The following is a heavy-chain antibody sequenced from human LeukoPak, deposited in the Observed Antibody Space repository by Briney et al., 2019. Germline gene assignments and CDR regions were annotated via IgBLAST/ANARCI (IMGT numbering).Heavy chain of an antibody. V-gene: IGHV3-74*03. CDR3: ASEGRVSGYDFDC. D-gene: IGHD6-25*01. J-gene: IGHJ4*02. Sequence: GVSLRLSCAASGFTFRNAWMSWARQAPGKGLEWVGRINSDGSSITYADSVKGRFTISRDNAKNTLYLQMNSLRVEDTAVYYCASEGRVSGYDFDCWGQGTLVTVSS. CDR2: INSDGSSI. CDR1: GFTFRNAW.